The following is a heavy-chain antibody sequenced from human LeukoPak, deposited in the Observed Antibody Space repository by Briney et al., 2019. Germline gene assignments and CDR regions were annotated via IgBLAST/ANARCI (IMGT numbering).Heavy chain of an antibody. V-gene: IGHV3-23*01. CDR1: GFTFSHYG. Sequence: GGSLRLSCAASGFTFSHYGLSWVRQAPGKGLEWVSTISVSGGGTYYADSVKGRFTISRDNSKNTLYLQMNSLTAEDTAVYYCAKGSMSSGYLFEYWGRGTLVTVSS. CDR2: ISVSGGGT. J-gene: IGHJ4*02. CDR3: AKGSMSSGYLFEY. D-gene: IGHD3-22*01.